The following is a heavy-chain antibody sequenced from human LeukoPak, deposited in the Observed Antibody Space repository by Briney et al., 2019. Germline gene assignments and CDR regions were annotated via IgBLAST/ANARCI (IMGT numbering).Heavy chain of an antibody. D-gene: IGHD2-2*03. CDR1: GGTFSSYA. V-gene: IGHV1-69*05. CDR3: ARGGGYCSSTSCTSYYYYMDV. Sequence: SVKVSCKASGGTFSSYAISWVRQAPGQGLEWMGGIIPIFGTANYAQKFQGRVTITTDESTSTAYMELSSLRSGDTAVYYCARGGGYCSSTSCTSYYYYMDVWGKGTTVTVSS. CDR2: IIPIFGTA. J-gene: IGHJ6*03.